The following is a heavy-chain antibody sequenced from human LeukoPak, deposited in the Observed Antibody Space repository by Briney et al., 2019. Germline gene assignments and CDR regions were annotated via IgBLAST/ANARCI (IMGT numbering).Heavy chain of an antibody. CDR3: ARHGVYDYVWGSYRVTNWFDP. CDR1: GGSISSSSYY. D-gene: IGHD3-16*02. CDR2: IYYSGST. V-gene: IGHV4-39*01. Sequence: PSETLSLTCTVSGGSISSSSYYWGWIRQPPGKGLEWIGSIYYSGSTYYNPSLKSRFTISVDTSKNQFSLKLSSVTAADTAVYYCARHGVYDYVWGSYRVTNWFDPWGQGTLVTVSS. J-gene: IGHJ5*02.